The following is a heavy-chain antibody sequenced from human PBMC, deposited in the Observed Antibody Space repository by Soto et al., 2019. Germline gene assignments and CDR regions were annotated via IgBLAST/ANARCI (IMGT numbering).Heavy chain of an antibody. Sequence: SVKVSCKASGETDTNYDISWLRQAPGQGLEWMGGIFPKFGTTYSAQKLQDRLTITADESTSTVYMQLSSLRLDDTAVYYCEAELTFENLSGVWRQGTTVMVSS. CDR1: GETDTNYD. CDR3: EAELTFENLSGV. CDR2: IFPKFGTT. D-gene: IGHD3-9*01. V-gene: IGHV1-69*13. J-gene: IGHJ6*02.